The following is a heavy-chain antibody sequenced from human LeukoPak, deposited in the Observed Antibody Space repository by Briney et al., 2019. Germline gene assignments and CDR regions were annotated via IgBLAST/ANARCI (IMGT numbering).Heavy chain of an antibody. CDR1: GFIFSNFW. J-gene: IGHJ4*02. D-gene: IGHD2-8*02. V-gene: IGHV3-7*03. CDR3: TRVRSDTGRDACPEY. Sequence: GGSLRLSCVASGFIFSNFWMSWVRQAPGTGLEWVANIKKDGSEKHYVDSVKGRFTISRDNAKSSLYLQMSSLRAEDTAVYYCTRVRSDTGRDACPEYWGQGTLVTVSS. CDR2: IKKDGSEK.